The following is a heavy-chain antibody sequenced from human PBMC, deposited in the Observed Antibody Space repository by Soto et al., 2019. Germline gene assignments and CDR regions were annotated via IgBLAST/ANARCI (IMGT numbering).Heavy chain of an antibody. D-gene: IGHD3-3*01. CDR3: AKEXGSGPMDV. CDR1: GFTFSXXX. Sequence: QVQLVESGGGVVQPGRSLRLSCAASGFTFSXXXXXXXXXXXXXGLGWVEVISYDGSNKYYADSVKGRFTISRDNSKXXXXXXXXXXXXXXXXXYXXAKEXGSGPMDVWGQGTTVTVSS. J-gene: IGHJ6*02. CDR2: ISYDGSNK. V-gene: IGHV3-30*03.